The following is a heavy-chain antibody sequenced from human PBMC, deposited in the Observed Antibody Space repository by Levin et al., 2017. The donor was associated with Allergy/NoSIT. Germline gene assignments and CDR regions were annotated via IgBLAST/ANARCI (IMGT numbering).Heavy chain of an antibody. V-gene: IGHV1-69*13. CDR2: IIPIFGTA. D-gene: IGHD3-22*01. Sequence: ASVKVSCKASGGTFSSYAISWVRQAPGQGLEWMGGIIPIFGTANYAQKFQGRVTITADESTSTAYMELSSLRSEDTAVYYCARGRHYYDSSGYAGSFDYWGQGTLVTVSS. CDR1: GGTFSSYA. J-gene: IGHJ4*02. CDR3: ARGRHYYDSSGYAGSFDY.